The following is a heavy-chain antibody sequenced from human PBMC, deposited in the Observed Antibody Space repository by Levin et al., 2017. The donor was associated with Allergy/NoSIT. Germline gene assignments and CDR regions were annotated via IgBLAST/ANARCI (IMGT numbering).Heavy chain of an antibody. CDR2: IKQDGSEK. CDR1: GFTFSSYW. CDR3: ARDLRGWFGELPHDY. Sequence: GGSLRLSCAASGFTFSSYWMSWVRQAPGKGLEWVANIKQDGSEKYYVDSVKGRFTISRDNAKNSLYLQMNSLRAEDTAVYYCARDLRGWFGELPHDYWGQGTLVTVSS. D-gene: IGHD3-10*01. V-gene: IGHV3-7*04. J-gene: IGHJ4*02.